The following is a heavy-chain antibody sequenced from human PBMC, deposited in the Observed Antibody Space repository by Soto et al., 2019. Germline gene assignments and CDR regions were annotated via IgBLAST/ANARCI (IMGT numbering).Heavy chain of an antibody. CDR3: ARSQGSSTSLELYYYYYSGMDA. CDR1: GGTFSSYA. J-gene: IGHJ6*02. CDR2: IIPISETT. D-gene: IGHD2-2*01. Sequence: QVQLVQSGAEVKKPGSSVKVSCKASGGTFSSYAISWVRQAPGQGLEWMGGIIPISETTNYAQKFQGRVTITADESKSTAYMELSSLRSEDTAVYYCARSQGSSTSLELYYYYYSGMDAWGQSTTVTVTS. V-gene: IGHV1-69*01.